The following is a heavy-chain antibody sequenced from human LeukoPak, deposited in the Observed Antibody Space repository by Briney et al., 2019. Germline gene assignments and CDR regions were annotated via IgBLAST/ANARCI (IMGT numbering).Heavy chain of an antibody. V-gene: IGHV1-46*01. CDR2: IKSTGDTT. D-gene: IGHD2-2*01. J-gene: IGHJ4*02. Sequence: SVTVCFTTSGYTFTIYHMHWVRQAPGQGLEWVAIIKSTGDTTVYAQKFQGRVTVTRDTSTSTVYMDLSSLSSEDTAVYYCVREDAHTYYFDFWGPGTLVTVSS. CDR3: VREDAHTYYFDF. CDR1: GYTFTIYH.